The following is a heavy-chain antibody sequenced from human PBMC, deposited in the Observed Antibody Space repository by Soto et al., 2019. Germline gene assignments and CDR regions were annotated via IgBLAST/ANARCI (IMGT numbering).Heavy chain of an antibody. Sequence: EVQLLEAGGGLVQPGGSLRLSCAASGFSFRDYGMSWVRQAPGKGLEWLSAIIGIGDKAYYADSVRSRFTISRDNSKNTLYMQLNALGAEDTAIYYCAKDYDYGDSLPFDYWGQGTLVTVSS. V-gene: IGHV3-23*01. CDR3: AKDYDYGDSLPFDY. D-gene: IGHD4-17*01. CDR2: IIGIGDKA. J-gene: IGHJ4*02. CDR1: GFSFRDYG.